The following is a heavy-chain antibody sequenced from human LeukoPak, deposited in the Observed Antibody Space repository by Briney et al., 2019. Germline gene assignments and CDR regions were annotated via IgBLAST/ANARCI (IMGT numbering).Heavy chain of an antibody. CDR3: TSAIAADDFDC. CDR2: IRNKANNYAT. D-gene: IGHD6-13*01. V-gene: IGHV3-73*01. CDR1: GFTFSGSA. J-gene: IGHJ4*02. Sequence: GGSLRLSCAASGFTFSGSAIHWVRQASGKGLEWVGRIRNKANNYATAYDASVKGRFGISRDDSKNTAYLQMNSLKTEDTAVYYCTSAIAADDFDCWGQGTLVTVSS.